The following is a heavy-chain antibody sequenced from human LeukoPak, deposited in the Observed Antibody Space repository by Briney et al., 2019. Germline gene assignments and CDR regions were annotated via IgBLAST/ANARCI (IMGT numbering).Heavy chain of an antibody. CDR1: GFTFNSYE. D-gene: IGHD3-9*01. J-gene: IGHJ4*02. V-gene: IGHV3-48*03. CDR3: ARVLVNYFDY. Sequence: SLRLSCAASGFTFNSYEMNWARQAPGKGLEWVSYISSSGTTMFYAESVKGRFTISRDNAKNSVSLQMNSLRAEDTAVYYCARVLVNYFDYWGQGTLVTVSS. CDR2: ISSSGTTM.